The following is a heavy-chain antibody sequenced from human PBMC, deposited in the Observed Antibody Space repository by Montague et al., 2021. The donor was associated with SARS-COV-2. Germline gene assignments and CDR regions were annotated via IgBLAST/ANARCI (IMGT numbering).Heavy chain of an antibody. V-gene: IGHV6-1*01. D-gene: IGHD2-2*03. CDR1: GASLSSDSLS. CDR2: TYYRSKWYN. J-gene: IGHJ3*01. Sequence: VSPGASLSSDSLSWHWIRQSPSRGLEWLASTYYRSKWYNDSAPSVSGRATVKPDTSRNQFSLHLDSVTPEDTALYFCARKMDSSFDVWGKGTMVIVSS. CDR3: ARKMDSSFDV.